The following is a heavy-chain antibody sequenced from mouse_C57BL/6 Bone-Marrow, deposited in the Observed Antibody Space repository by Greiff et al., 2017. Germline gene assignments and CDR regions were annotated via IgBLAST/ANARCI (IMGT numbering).Heavy chain of an antibody. Sequence: QVQLKQSGAELVMPGASVKLSCKASGYTFTSYWMHWVKQRPGQGLEWIGEIDPSDSYTNYNQKFKGKSTLTVDKSSSTAYMQLSSLTSEDSAVYYCARKRSHFDYWGQGTTLTVSS. CDR1: GYTFTSYW. CDR3: ARKRSHFDY. V-gene: IGHV1-69*01. CDR2: IDPSDSYT. J-gene: IGHJ2*01.